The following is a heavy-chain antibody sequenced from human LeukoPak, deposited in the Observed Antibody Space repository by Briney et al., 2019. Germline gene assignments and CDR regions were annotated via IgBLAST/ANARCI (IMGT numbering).Heavy chain of an antibody. CDR1: GYTFTSYD. CDR3: AREPGIAAAGPPPGYYYGMDV. V-gene: IGHV1-8*01. D-gene: IGHD6-13*01. CDR2: MNPNSGNT. Sequence: ASVKVSCKASGYTFTSYDINWVRQATGQGLEWMGWMNPNSGNTGYAQKFQGRVTMTRNTSISTAYMELSSLRSEDTAVYYCAREPGIAAAGPPPGYYYGMDVWGQGTTVTVSS. J-gene: IGHJ6*02.